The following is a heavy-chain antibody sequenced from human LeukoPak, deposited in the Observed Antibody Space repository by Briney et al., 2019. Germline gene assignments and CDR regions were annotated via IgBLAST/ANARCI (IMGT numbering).Heavy chain of an antibody. V-gene: IGHV3-21*01. CDR1: GFTFSSYS. Sequence: PGGSLRLSCAVSGFTFSSYSMNWVRQAPGKGLEWVSSISRSSTYIYYGDSVKGRFTISRDNAKNSLYLQMNSLRAEDTAVYYCARVVWGWDTAMPTPFDYWGRGTLVTVSS. CDR3: ARVVWGWDTAMPTPFDY. J-gene: IGHJ4*02. D-gene: IGHD5-18*01. CDR2: ISRSSTYI.